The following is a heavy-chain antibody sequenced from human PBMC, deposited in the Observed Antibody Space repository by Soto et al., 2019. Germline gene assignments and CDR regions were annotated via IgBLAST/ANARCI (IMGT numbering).Heavy chain of an antibody. CDR1: GFTFSSYD. J-gene: IGHJ5*02. D-gene: IGHD6-13*01. Sequence: GGSLRLSCAASGFTFSSYDMHWVRQATGKGLEWVSAIGTAGDTYYPGSVKGRFTISRENAKNSLYLQMNSLRAEDTAVYYCARDLVSSSWYSWFDPWGQGTLVTVSS. CDR3: ARDLVSSSWYSWFDP. CDR2: IGTAGDT. V-gene: IGHV3-13*01.